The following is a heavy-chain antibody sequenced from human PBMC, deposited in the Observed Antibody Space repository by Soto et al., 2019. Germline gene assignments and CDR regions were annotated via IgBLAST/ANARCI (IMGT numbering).Heavy chain of an antibody. CDR2: MNPNSGNT. Sequence: ASVKVSCKASGYTFTSYDINWVRQATGQGLEWMGWMNPNSGNTGYAQKFQGRVTMTRNTSISTAYMELGSLGSEDTAVYYCARGYVDGVDYYYYYMDVWGKGTTVTVSS. CDR1: GYTFTSYD. D-gene: IGHD5-12*01. CDR3: ARGYVDGVDYYYYYMDV. V-gene: IGHV1-8*01. J-gene: IGHJ6*03.